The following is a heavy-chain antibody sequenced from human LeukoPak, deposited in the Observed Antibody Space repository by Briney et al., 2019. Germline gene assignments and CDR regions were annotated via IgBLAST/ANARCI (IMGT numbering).Heavy chain of an antibody. CDR1: GYTFTGYY. CDR3: ARDTPRPVPRGFEY. V-gene: IGHV1-2*02. J-gene: IGHJ4*02. CDR2: INPNSGGT. Sequence: ASVKASCKTSGYTFTGYYIHWVRQAPGQGLEWMGWINPNSGGTNYAQKFQGRVTMTRDTSISTAYMELSRLRSDDTAVYYCARDTPRPVPRGFEYWGQGTLVTVSS.